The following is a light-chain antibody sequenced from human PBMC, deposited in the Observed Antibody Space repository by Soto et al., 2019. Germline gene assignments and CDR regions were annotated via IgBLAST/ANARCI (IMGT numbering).Light chain of an antibody. V-gene: IGKV3-20*01. CDR3: QQYDNSIT. CDR1: QSVSSNN. Sequence: EIVLTQSPGTLSLSPGETATLSCRASQSVSSNNLAWYHQKPGHTPRLLIYGASSRATGIPDRFSGSGSGTDFTLTISRLEPEDFAVYYCQQYDNSITFGQGTRLEIE. CDR2: GAS. J-gene: IGKJ5*01.